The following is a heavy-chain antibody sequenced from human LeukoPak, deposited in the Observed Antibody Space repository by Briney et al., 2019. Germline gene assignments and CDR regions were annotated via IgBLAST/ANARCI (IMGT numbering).Heavy chain of an antibody. J-gene: IGHJ4*02. CDR1: GFIFSDYS. V-gene: IGHV3-23*01. CDR2: VTGSGVSS. Sequence: PGGSLRLSCAASGFIFSDYSMSWVRQAPGKGLEWVSSVTGSGVSSDYADSVKGRFTISRDNSKNTLYLYMNTLRAEDTAVYYCAKREFESSGYHDYWGQGTLVPVSS. CDR3: AKREFESSGYHDY. D-gene: IGHD3-22*01.